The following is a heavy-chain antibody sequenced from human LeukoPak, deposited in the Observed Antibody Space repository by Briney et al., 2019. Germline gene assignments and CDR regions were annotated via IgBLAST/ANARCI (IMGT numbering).Heavy chain of an antibody. Sequence: GGSLRLSCAASGFIFSDYYMSWIRQAPGKGLEWVSYISGSDSSIFYADSVKGRFTISRDNAKNSLYLQMDSLRAEDTAVYYCARDSDFTYGSGFDAFDIWGQGTMVTVSS. V-gene: IGHV3-11*04. D-gene: IGHD3-10*01. CDR2: ISGSDSSI. J-gene: IGHJ3*02. CDR1: GFIFSDYY. CDR3: ARDSDFTYGSGFDAFDI.